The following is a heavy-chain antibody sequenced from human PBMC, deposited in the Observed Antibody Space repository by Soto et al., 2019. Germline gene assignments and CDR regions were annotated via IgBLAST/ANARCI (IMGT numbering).Heavy chain of an antibody. CDR1: GFTVSSNY. CDR2: IYSGGST. V-gene: IGHV3-66*01. Sequence: GGSLRLSCAASGFTVSSNYMSWVRQAPGKGLEWVSVIYSGGSTYYADSVKGRFTISRDNSKNTLYLQMNSLRAEDTAVYYCAREGCSGGSCYFDYWGQGTLVTVSS. J-gene: IGHJ4*02. D-gene: IGHD2-15*01. CDR3: AREGCSGGSCYFDY.